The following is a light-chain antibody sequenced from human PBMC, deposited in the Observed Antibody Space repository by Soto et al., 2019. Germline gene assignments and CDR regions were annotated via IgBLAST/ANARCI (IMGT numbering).Light chain of an antibody. Sequence: DIQMTQSAASVSVSLGDRVTITCRASQGISSWLAWYQQKTGKAPKLLIYAASSLQSGVPSRFSGSGYGTDFNLTISSLQTEDFATYYCQQANSFPFTFGQGTRLEIK. CDR2: AAS. V-gene: IGKV1-12*01. J-gene: IGKJ5*01. CDR1: QGISSW. CDR3: QQANSFPFT.